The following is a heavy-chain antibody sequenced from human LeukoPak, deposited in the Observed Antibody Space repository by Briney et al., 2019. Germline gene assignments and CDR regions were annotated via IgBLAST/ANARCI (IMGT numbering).Heavy chain of an antibody. CDR1: GFTFSSYA. D-gene: IGHD6-6*01. CDR3: ATNQYNSSSIDYYYYMDV. J-gene: IGHJ6*03. Sequence: GRSLRLSCAASGFTFSSYAMHWVRQAPGKGLEWVAVISYDGSNKYYADSVKGRFTISRDNSKNTLYLQMNSLRTEDTAVYDFATNQYNSSSIDYYYYMDVWGKGTTVTVSS. V-gene: IGHV3-30*04. CDR2: ISYDGSNK.